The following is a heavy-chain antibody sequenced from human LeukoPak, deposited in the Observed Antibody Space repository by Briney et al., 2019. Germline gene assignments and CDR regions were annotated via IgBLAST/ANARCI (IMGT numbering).Heavy chain of an antibody. CDR3: AKKRSSGWYDFDY. CDR2: ISGSGGST. D-gene: IGHD6-19*01. V-gene: IGHV3-23*01. J-gene: IGHJ4*02. CDR1: GFTFSNYG. Sequence: GGSLRLSCAASGFTFSNYGMHWVRQAPGKGLEWVSAISGSGGSTDYADSVKGRFTISRDNSKNTLCLQMNSLRAEDAAVYYCAKKRSSGWYDFDYWGQGTLVTVSS.